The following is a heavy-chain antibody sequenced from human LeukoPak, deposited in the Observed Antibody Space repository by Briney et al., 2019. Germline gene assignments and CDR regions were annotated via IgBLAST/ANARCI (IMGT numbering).Heavy chain of an antibody. CDR2: IYVTGT. CDR3: ARHIGGGIEDMDV. CDR1: GGSLGTYY. V-gene: IGHV4-59*08. Sequence: SETLSLTCTVSGGSLGTYYWSWIRQSPGKGLEWIGYIYVTGTRYNPYLQSRVTISVDRSRNQFFLKMSSVIAADTAVYYCARHIGGGIEDMDVWGKGTKVIVSS. D-gene: IGHD3-16*02. J-gene: IGHJ6*03.